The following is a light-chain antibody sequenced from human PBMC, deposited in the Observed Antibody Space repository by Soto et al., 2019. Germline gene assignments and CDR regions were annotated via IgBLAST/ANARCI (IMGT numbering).Light chain of an antibody. J-gene: IGKJ4*01. CDR3: KQYDNLLT. CDR2: AAS. CDR1: QSISSY. Sequence: IQMPQSQSSLSASVVYIFTITFRASQSISSYLNWYQQKPGKAPQLLIYAASSLQSGVPSRFSGGGSGTDFTFTISSLQPEDVATYYCKQYDNLLTVGGGTKVDIK. V-gene: IGKV1-33*01.